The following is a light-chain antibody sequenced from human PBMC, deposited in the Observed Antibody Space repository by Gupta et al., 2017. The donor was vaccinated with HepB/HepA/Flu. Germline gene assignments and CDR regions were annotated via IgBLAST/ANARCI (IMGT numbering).Light chain of an antibody. Sequence: EIVLTQSPATLSLSPGERATLSCRASQGISNYLAWYQQKPGQAPRLLISDASNRATGIPARFSGSGSGTDFTLTISSLEPEDFALYFCQQRDNWPLTVGGGTKVEIK. V-gene: IGKV3-11*01. CDR2: DAS. CDR3: QQRDNWPLT. J-gene: IGKJ4*01. CDR1: QGISNY.